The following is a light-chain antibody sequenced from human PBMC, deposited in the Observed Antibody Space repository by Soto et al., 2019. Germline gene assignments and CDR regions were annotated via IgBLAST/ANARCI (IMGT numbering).Light chain of an antibody. CDR1: SSNTGSNT. Sequence: QAVVTQPPSASGTPGQRVTFSCSGSSSNTGSNTVNWYQQLPGTAPKLLIYNNNQRPSGVPDRFSGSKSGTSASLAISGLQSEDEADYYCAVWDDSLNGVVFGGGTQLPS. CDR3: AVWDDSLNGVV. CDR2: NNN. J-gene: IGLJ2*01. V-gene: IGLV1-44*01.